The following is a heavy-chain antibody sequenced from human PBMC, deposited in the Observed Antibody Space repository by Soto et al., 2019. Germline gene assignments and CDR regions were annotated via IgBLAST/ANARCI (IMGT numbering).Heavy chain of an antibody. CDR2: ISSSSSTI. V-gene: IGHV3-48*02. J-gene: IGHJ4*02. CDR3: ARDRIAAAGTQPHFDY. CDR1: GFTFSSYS. D-gene: IGHD6-13*01. Sequence: GGSLRLSCAASGFTFSSYSMNWVRQAPGKGLEWVSYISSSSSTIYYADYVKGRFTISRDNAKNSLYLQMNSLRDEDTAVYYCARDRIAAAGTQPHFDYWGQGTLVTVSS.